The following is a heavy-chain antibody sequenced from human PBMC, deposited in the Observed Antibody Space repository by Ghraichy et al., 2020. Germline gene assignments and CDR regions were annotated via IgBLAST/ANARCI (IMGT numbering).Heavy chain of an antibody. CDR3: ARDHNYYYDS. V-gene: IGHV3-30*04. Sequence: GGSLRLSCAASGFTFSSYAMHWVRQAPGKGLEWVAVISYDGSNKYYADSVKGRFTISRDNSKNTLYLQMNSLRAEDTAVYYCARDHNYYYDSWGQGTLVTVSS. J-gene: IGHJ4*02. D-gene: IGHD3-22*01. CDR2: ISYDGSNK. CDR1: GFTFSSYA.